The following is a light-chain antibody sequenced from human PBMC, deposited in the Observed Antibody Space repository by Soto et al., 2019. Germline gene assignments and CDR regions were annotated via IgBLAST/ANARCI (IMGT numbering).Light chain of an antibody. CDR2: EVS. CDR3: TSYTGDDFTFV. Sequence: QSVLTQPASVSGSPGQSITISCTGTSSDVGGYNFVSWYQQHPGRAPKLLIYEVSKRPLGVPDRFSGSKSGNTASLIVSGLQPDDEAEYHCTSYTGDDFTFVFGTGTKVTVL. J-gene: IGLJ1*01. V-gene: IGLV2-8*01. CDR1: SSDVGGYNF.